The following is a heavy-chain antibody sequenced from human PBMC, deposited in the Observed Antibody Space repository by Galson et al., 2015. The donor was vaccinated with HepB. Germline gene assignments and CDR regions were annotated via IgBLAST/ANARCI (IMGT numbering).Heavy chain of an antibody. Sequence: SLRLSCAASGFTFSSYTMHWVRQAPGKGLEWVAVISYDGSNKYYADSVKGRFTISRDNSKNTLFLQMNSLRAEDTAVYYCARGRSYRQELSPNGMDVWGQGTTVTVSS. V-gene: IGHV3-30*04. J-gene: IGHJ6*02. CDR2: ISYDGSNK. CDR1: GFTFSSYT. CDR3: ARGRSYRQELSPNGMDV. D-gene: IGHD6-13*01.